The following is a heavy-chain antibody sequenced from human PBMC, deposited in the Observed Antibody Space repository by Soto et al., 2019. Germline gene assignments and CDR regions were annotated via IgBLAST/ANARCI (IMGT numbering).Heavy chain of an antibody. J-gene: IGHJ3*02. Sequence: GESLKISCKGSGYSFTSYWIGWVRQMPGKGLEWMGIIYPGDSDTRYSPSFQGQVTISADKSISTAYLQWSSLKASDTAMYYCARRGTYYYDSSGYYEPAFDIWGQGTMVTVSS. V-gene: IGHV5-51*01. CDR2: IYPGDSDT. D-gene: IGHD3-22*01. CDR3: ARRGTYYYDSSGYYEPAFDI. CDR1: GYSFTSYW.